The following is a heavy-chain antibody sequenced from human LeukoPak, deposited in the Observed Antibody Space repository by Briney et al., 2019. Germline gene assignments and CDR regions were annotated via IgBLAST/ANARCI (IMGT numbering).Heavy chain of an antibody. V-gene: IGHV4-4*07. CDR2: IHTSGST. J-gene: IGHJ4*02. CDR3: ARDEYYYGSGSYRYDY. Sequence: SETPSLTCPFSGGSISSYYWSWIRQPAGKGLEWIGRIHTSGSTNYNPSLKSRVTMSVDTSKNQFSLRLKSVTAADTAVYYCARDEYYYGSGSYRYDYWGQGTLVTVSS. CDR1: GGSISSYY. D-gene: IGHD3-10*01.